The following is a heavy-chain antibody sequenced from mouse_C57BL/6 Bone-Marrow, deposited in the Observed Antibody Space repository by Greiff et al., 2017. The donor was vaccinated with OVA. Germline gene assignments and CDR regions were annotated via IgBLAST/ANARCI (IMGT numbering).Heavy chain of an antibody. V-gene: IGHV5-6*01. CDR2: ISSGGSYT. Sequence: EVHLVESGGDLVKPGGSLKLSCAASGFTFSSYGMSWVRQTPDKRLEWVATISSGGSYTYYPDSVKGRFTISRDNAKNTLYLQMSSLKSEDTAMYYCARPHYTSFAYWGQGTLVTVSA. CDR1: GFTFSSYG. CDR3: ARPHYTSFAY. D-gene: IGHD2-12*01. J-gene: IGHJ3*01.